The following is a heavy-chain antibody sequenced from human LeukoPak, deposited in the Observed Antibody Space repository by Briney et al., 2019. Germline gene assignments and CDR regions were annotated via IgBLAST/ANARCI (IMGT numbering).Heavy chain of an antibody. J-gene: IGHJ4*02. D-gene: IGHD3-10*01. CDR1: GFTFSSYA. CDR2: ISYDGSNK. CDR3: ARFPIRGSSSDY. Sequence: GGSLRLSCAASGFTFSSYAMHWVRQAPGKGLEWVAVISYDGSNKYYADSVEGRFTISRDNSKNTLYLQMNSLRAEDTAVYYCARFPIRGSSSDYWGQGTLVTVSS. V-gene: IGHV3-30*04.